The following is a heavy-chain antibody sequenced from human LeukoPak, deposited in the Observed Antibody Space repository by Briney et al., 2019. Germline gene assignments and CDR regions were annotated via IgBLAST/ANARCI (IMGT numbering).Heavy chain of an antibody. CDR2: ISSNSNTI. Sequence: LSLTCTVSGGSISSNYWSWIRQAPGKGLEWVSYISSNSNTIYYADSVKGRFTISRDNAKNSLYLQMNSLRAEDTAVYYCARRREMAKRSLDYWGQGTLVIVSS. CDR1: GGSISSNY. D-gene: IGHD5-24*01. V-gene: IGHV3-11*01. J-gene: IGHJ4*02. CDR3: ARRREMAKRSLDY.